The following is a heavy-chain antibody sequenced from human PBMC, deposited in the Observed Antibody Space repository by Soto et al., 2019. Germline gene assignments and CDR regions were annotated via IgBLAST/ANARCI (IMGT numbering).Heavy chain of an antibody. D-gene: IGHD2-2*01. J-gene: IGHJ6*02. V-gene: IGHV3-48*03. CDR1: GFTFSTFE. Sequence: EVKLVESGGGLLQPGGSLRLSCAASGFTFSTFEMIWVRQAPGKGLEWVSYISSSGSPIYYADSVKGRFTISRDNATNSVFLKMNRLRAEDTGIYYCARDLTIYAMDVWGQGTTGTVS. CDR2: ISSSGSPI. CDR3: ARDLTIYAMDV.